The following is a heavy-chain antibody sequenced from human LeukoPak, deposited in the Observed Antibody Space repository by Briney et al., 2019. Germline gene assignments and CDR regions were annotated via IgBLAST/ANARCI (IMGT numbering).Heavy chain of an antibody. CDR1: GFTFSSYA. Sequence: GGSLRLSCAASGFTFSSYAMNWVRQAPGKGLEWVSLIYSGGSTYYADSVKGRFTISRDNSKNTLYLQMNSLRAEDTAVYYCAKRYYGSGSVPGAFDIWGQGTMVTVSS. D-gene: IGHD3-10*01. CDR2: IYSGGST. CDR3: AKRYYGSGSVPGAFDI. V-gene: IGHV3-66*04. J-gene: IGHJ3*02.